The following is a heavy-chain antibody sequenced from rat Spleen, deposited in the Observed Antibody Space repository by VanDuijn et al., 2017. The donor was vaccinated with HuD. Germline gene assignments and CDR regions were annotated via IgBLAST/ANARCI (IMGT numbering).Heavy chain of an antibody. CDR2: ISSSSGT. J-gene: IGHJ3*01. CDR1: GFTFSSYG. V-gene: IGHV5-62*01. CDR3: ARPTEGIAWFAY. Sequence: VQLVESGGGLVQPGKSLKLSCSASGFTFSSYGMHWIRQAPGKGLDWVAYISSSSGTVYADAVKGRFTISRDNAKNTLYLQLNSLKSEDTAIYYCARPTEGIAWFAYWGQGTLVTVSS. D-gene: IGHD1-11*01.